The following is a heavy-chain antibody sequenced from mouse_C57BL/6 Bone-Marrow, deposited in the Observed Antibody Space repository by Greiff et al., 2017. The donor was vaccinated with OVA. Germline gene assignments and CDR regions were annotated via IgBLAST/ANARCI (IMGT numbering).Heavy chain of an antibody. J-gene: IGHJ1*03. Sequence: VKLVESGPGLVQPSQSLSITCTVSGFSLTSYGVHWVRQSPGKGLEWLGVIWRGGSTDYNAAFMSRLSITKDNSKSQVFFKMNSLQADDTAIYYCAKRDSNYLWYFDVWGTGTTVTVSS. D-gene: IGHD2-5*01. V-gene: IGHV2-5*01. CDR2: IWRGGST. CDR3: AKRDSNYLWYFDV. CDR1: GFSLTSYG.